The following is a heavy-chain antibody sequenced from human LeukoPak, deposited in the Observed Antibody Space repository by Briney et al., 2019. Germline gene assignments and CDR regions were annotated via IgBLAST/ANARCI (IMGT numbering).Heavy chain of an antibody. CDR1: GGSISSYY. CDR2: IYYSGST. J-gene: IGHJ6*03. CDR3: ARVPRSYYYYYYMDV. V-gene: IGHV4-59*01. Sequence: SETLSLTCTVSGGSISSYYWSWIRQPPGKGLEWVGYIYYSGSTNYNPSLKSRVTISVDTSKNQFSLKLSSVTAADTAVYYCARVPRSYYYYYYMDVWGKGTTVTVSS.